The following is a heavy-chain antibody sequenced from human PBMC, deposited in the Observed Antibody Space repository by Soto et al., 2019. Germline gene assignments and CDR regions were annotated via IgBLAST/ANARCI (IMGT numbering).Heavy chain of an antibody. CDR1: GFTFSSYG. D-gene: IGHD2-2*02. CDR2: IWYDGSNK. V-gene: IGHV3-33*01. J-gene: IGHJ5*02. CDR3: ARDGHGYCSSTSCYSWFDP. Sequence: SLRLSCAASGFTFSSYGMHWVRQAPGKGLEWVAVIWYDGSNKYYADSVKGRFTISRDNSKNTLYLQMNSLRAEDTAVYYCARDGHGYCSSTSCYSWFDPWGQGTLVTVSS.